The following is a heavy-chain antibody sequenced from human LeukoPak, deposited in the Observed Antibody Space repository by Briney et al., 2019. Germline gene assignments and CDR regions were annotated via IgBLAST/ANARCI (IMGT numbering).Heavy chain of an antibody. V-gene: IGHV1-2*02. Sequence: ASVKVSCKPSGYTLTGYYIHWVRQAPGQGLEWMGWINPNTGVTNYAQKFEGRVTMTRDTSIRTAYMELSRLRSDDTAVYYCARGLAWLRLSQVLLPLDYWGQGALVTVSS. CDR3: ARGLAWLRLSQVLLPLDY. J-gene: IGHJ4*02. CDR1: GYTLTGYY. D-gene: IGHD2-2*01. CDR2: INPNTGVT.